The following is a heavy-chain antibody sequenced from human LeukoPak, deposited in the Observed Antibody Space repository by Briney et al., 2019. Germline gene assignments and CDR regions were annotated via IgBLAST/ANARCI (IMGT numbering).Heavy chain of an antibody. CDR3: AREGGSTSLYYYCMDV. CDR1: GFTFSDYY. D-gene: IGHD1-26*01. Sequence: GGSLRLSCAASGFTFSDYYMSWIRQAPGKGLEWVSYISSSGSTIYYADSVKGRFTISRDNAKNSLYLQMNSLRAEDTAVYYCAREGGSTSLYYYCMDVWGKGTTVTVSS. V-gene: IGHV3-11*04. J-gene: IGHJ6*03. CDR2: ISSSGSTI.